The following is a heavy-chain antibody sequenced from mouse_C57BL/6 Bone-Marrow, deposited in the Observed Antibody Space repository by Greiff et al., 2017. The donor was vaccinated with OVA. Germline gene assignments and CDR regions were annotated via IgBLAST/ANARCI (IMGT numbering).Heavy chain of an antibody. Sequence: LQQSGAELVRPGASVKMSCKASGYTFPSYNMHWVKQTPRQGLEWIGAIYPGNGATSYNQKFKGKATLTVDKSSSTAYMQLSRLTSEDSAVYFCARDDGYYYVYWYFDVWGTGTTVTVSS. CDR3: ARDDGYYYVYWYFDV. D-gene: IGHD2-3*01. V-gene: IGHV1-12*01. CDR2: IYPGNGAT. J-gene: IGHJ1*03. CDR1: GYTFPSYN.